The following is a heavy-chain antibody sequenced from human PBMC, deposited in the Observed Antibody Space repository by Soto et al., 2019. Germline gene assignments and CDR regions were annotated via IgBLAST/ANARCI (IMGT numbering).Heavy chain of an antibody. V-gene: IGHV3-30-3*01. CDR2: ISYDGSNK. Sequence: QVQLVESGGGVVQPGRSLRLSCAASGFTVSRYAIHWVRQAPGRGLEWVTIISYDGSNKYYADSVKGRFTVSRDNSKNTLSLQMNSLRAEDTAVYYCARGYYYDSSGFRLDQWGQGTLVTFSS. CDR3: ARGYYYDSSGFRLDQ. D-gene: IGHD3-22*01. J-gene: IGHJ4*02. CDR1: GFTVSRYA.